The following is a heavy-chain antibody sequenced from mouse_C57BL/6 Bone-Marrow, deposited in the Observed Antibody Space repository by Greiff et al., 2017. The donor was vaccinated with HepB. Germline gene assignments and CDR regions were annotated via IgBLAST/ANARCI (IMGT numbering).Heavy chain of an antibody. D-gene: IGHD2-3*01. CDR3: ARIYDGYYYYFDY. CDR2: ISDGGSYT. V-gene: IGHV5-4*01. J-gene: IGHJ2*01. Sequence: VQLKESGGGLVKPGGSLKLSCAASGFTFSSYAMSWVRQTPEKRLEWVATISDGGSYTYYPDNVKGRFTISRDNAKNNLYLQMSHLKSEDTAMYYCARIYDGYYYYFDYWGQGTTLTVSS. CDR1: GFTFSSYA.